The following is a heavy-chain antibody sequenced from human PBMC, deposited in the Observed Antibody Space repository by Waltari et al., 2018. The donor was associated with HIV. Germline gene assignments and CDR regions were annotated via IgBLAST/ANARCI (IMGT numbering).Heavy chain of an antibody. V-gene: IGHV4-59*01. D-gene: IGHD3-10*01. Sequence: QVQLQESGPGLVKPSETLSLTCTVSGGSISSYYWSWIRQPPGKGLEWIGYIYYSGSTNDNPALKSRVTISVDTSKNQFSLKLSSVTAADTAVYYCARDSGITMVRGVLGWFDPWGQGTLVTVSS. CDR2: IYYSGST. CDR3: ARDSGITMVRGVLGWFDP. CDR1: GGSISSYY. J-gene: IGHJ5*02.